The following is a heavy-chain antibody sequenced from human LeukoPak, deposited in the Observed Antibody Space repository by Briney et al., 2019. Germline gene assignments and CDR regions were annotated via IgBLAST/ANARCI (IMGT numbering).Heavy chain of an antibody. D-gene: IGHD1-26*01. Sequence: GGSLRLSCATSGLTFSSYWMSWVRQAPGRGLEWVANIKQDGSEKYYVDSVKGRFTISRDNAKNSLYLQMNSLRAEDTAAYYCARTLLTRYWYFDLWGRGTLVTVSS. J-gene: IGHJ2*01. V-gene: IGHV3-7*04. CDR3: ARTLLTRYWYFDL. CDR2: IKQDGSEK. CDR1: GLTFSSYW.